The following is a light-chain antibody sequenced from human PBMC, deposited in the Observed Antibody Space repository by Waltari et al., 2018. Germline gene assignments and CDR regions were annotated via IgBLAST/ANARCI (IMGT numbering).Light chain of an antibody. CDR2: RND. Sequence: QSVLTQPPSASGTPGQSVTISCSGSLSNIGANFVYWYQQVPGTAPKILIYRNDQRPSGVPDRCSAAKSGSSASLAISGLRSEDEADYFCAAWDDSLGGHFVFGTGTKVIV. CDR3: AAWDDSLGGHFV. V-gene: IGLV1-47*01. CDR1: LSNIGANF. J-gene: IGLJ1*01.